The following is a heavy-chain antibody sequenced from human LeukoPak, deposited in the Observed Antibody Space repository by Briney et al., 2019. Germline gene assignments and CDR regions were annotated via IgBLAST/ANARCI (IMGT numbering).Heavy chain of an antibody. CDR2: IYYTRNT. J-gene: IGHJ4*02. D-gene: IGHD3-9*01. Sequence: TSETLSLTCTVSGVSISSSNSYWGWIRQPPGKGLEWIASIYYTRNTYYNTSLKSRVTISVDTSKNQFSLKLSSVTAADTAVYYCAREPYDILTGSGYYFDYWGQGTLVTVSS. CDR3: AREPYDILTGSGYYFDY. V-gene: IGHV4-39*07. CDR1: GVSISSSNSY.